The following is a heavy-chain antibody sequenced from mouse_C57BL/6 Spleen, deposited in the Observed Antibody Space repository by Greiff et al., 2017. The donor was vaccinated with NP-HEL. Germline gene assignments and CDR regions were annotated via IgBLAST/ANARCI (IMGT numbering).Heavy chain of an antibody. CDR1: GYTFTDYN. CDR3: ARWNWDGAY. V-gene: IGHV1-18*01. Sequence: EVQLQQSGPELVKPGASVKIPCKASGYTFTDYNMDWVKQSHGKSLEWIGDINPNNGGTIYNQKFKGKATLTVDKSSSTAYMELRSLRSEDTAVYYCARWNWDGAYWGQGTLVTVSA. CDR2: INPNNGGT. J-gene: IGHJ3*01. D-gene: IGHD4-1*01.